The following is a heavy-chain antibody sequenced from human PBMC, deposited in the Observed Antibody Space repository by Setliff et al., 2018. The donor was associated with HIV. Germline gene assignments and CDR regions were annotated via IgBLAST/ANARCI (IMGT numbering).Heavy chain of an antibody. CDR2: INHSGST. Sequence: PSETLSLTCAVYGGFLSGYHWSWIRQSPEKGLEWIGEINHSGSTNYNPSLKSRVAMSVDTSKNQFSLKLSSVTAADTAVYYCARGGGYDRSGYYPFDYWGLGTPVTVSS. D-gene: IGHD3-22*01. CDR1: GGFLSGYH. J-gene: IGHJ4*02. V-gene: IGHV4-34*01. CDR3: ARGGGYDRSGYYPFDY.